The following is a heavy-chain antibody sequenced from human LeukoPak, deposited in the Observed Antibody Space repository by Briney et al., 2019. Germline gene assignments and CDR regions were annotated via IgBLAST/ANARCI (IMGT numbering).Heavy chain of an antibody. D-gene: IGHD3-10*01. V-gene: IGHV4-39*01. CDR1: GGSISSSTSY. CDR2: LYYSGST. Sequence: SETLSLTCIVSGGSISSSTSYWGWIRQPPGKGLEWIGTLYYSGSTGYNPSLKSRVTISVDTSKNQFSLKLSSVTAADTAVYYCARTRYYYNSRSYGAPYYFDYWGQGTLVTVSS. CDR3: ARTRYYYNSRSYGAPYYFDY. J-gene: IGHJ4*02.